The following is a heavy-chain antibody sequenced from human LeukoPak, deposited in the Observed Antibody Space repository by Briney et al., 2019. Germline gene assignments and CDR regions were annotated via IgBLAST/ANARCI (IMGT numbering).Heavy chain of an antibody. CDR1: GYTFTGYY. CDR2: INPNSGGT. D-gene: IGHD3-22*01. CDR3: AXXXRGSGYPFDY. V-gene: IGHV1-2*02. J-gene: IGHJ4*02. Sequence: ASVKVSCKASGYTFTGYYMHWVRQAPGQGLEWMGWINPNSGGTNYAQKFQGRVTMTRDTSISTAYMELSRLRSDDTAVYYCAXXXRGSGYPFDYWGQGTLVTVSS.